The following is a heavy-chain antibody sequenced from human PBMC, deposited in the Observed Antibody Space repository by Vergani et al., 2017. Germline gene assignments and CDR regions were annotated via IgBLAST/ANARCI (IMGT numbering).Heavy chain of an antibody. V-gene: IGHV4-39*01. CDR1: GASIRSSNYY. CDR3: ARHSTVEWLVKLGWIDP. Sequence: QLQLQESGPGLVKPSATLSLTCSVSGASIRSSNYYWGWIRQPPGKGLEWIASIYYSGSTYYNPALKRRVTISVDTSKNQFSMKLSSVTAADTPVYFCARHSTVEWLVKLGWIDPWGQGILVTVSS. D-gene: IGHD6-19*01. J-gene: IGHJ5*02. CDR2: IYYSGST.